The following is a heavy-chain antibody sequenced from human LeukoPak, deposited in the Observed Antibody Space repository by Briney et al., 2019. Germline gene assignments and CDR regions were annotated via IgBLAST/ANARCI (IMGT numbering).Heavy chain of an antibody. J-gene: IGHJ6*02. V-gene: IGHV4-59*11. CDR1: GGSISGHY. Sequence: PETLSLTCSVSGGSISGHYWTWIRQPPGKGLEWIGQIHYTGKPDYNPSLKSRITISVDTSKNQVSLQVSSVTAADSAIYYCARFGVDYDMDVWGHGTTVTVFS. D-gene: IGHD3-16*01. CDR2: IHYTGKP. CDR3: ARFGVDYDMDV.